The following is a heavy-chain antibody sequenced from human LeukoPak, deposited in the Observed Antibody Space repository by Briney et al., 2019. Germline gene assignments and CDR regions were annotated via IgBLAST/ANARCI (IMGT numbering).Heavy chain of an antibody. CDR3: ARDEGPLNFIAAAGMGVDY. D-gene: IGHD6-13*01. CDR2: INTNTGNP. J-gene: IGHJ4*02. Sequence: ASVKVSCKASGYTFTSYAMNWVRQAPGQGLEWMGWINTNTGNPTYAQGFTGRFVFSLDTSVSTAYLQISSLKAEDTAVYYCARDEGPLNFIAAAGMGVDYWGQGTLVTVSS. CDR1: GYTFTSYA. V-gene: IGHV7-4-1*02.